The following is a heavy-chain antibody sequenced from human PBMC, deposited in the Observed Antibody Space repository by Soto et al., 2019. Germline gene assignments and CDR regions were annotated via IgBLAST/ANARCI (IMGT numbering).Heavy chain of an antibody. CDR2: ISSSGDRM. CDR3: VKVPGKFPPDHYFDY. V-gene: IGHV3-64D*08. D-gene: IGHD2-21*01. J-gene: IGHJ4*02. Sequence: PGGSLRLSCSASGFTFSTYAMHWVRQAPGKGLEYVSAISSSGDRMYYAESVRDRFTISRDNSKNTLFLQMSSLRAEDAALYYCVKVPGKFPPDHYFDYWGQGTLVTVSS. CDR1: GFTFSTYA.